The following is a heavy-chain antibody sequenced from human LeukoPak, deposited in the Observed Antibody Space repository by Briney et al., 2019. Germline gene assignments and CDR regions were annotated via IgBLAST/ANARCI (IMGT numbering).Heavy chain of an antibody. J-gene: IGHJ6*02. CDR2: ITPILGIA. Sequence: SVKVSCKASGGTFSSYAISWVRQAPGQGLEWMGRITPILGIANYAQKFQGRVTITADKSTSTAYMELRSLRSDDTAVYYCARAASSSSAYYCYGMDVWGQGTTVTVSS. CDR3: ARAASSSSAYYCYGMDV. CDR1: GGTFSSYA. D-gene: IGHD6-6*01. V-gene: IGHV1-69*04.